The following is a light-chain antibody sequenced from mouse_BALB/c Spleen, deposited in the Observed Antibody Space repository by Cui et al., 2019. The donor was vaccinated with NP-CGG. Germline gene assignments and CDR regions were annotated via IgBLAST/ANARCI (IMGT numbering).Light chain of an antibody. CDR3: ALWYGNHWV. CDR1: TGAVTTSNY. CDR2: GTN. J-gene: IGLJ1*01. Sequence: QAVVTQESALTTSPGETVTLTCRSSTGAVTTSNYANWVQEKQDHLFTGLIGGTNNRAPGVPARFSGSLIGDKAALTITGAQTEDEAIYFCALWYGNHWVFGGGTKLTVL. V-gene: IGLV1*01.